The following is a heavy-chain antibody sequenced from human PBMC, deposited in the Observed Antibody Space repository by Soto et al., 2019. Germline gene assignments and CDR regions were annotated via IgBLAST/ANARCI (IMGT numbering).Heavy chain of an antibody. CDR1: VFTFSSYW. Sequence: WWSLRLSCSASVFTFSSYWMSWFRQAPGKGLEWVANIKQDGSEKYYVDSVKGRFTISRDNAKNSLYLQMNSLRAEDTAVYYCARDYPYWGFDYWGQGTLVTVSS. CDR3: ARDYPYWGFDY. D-gene: IGHD7-27*01. V-gene: IGHV3-7*01. J-gene: IGHJ4*02. CDR2: IKQDGSEK.